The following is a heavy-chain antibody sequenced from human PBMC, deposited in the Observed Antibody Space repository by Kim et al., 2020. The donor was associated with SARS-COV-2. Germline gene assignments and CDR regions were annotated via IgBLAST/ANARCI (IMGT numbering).Heavy chain of an antibody. CDR1: GGSFSGHY. J-gene: IGHJ6*02. V-gene: IGHV4-34*01. CDR2: IHQSGST. Sequence: SETLSLTCAVYGGSFSGHYWSWIRQPPGKGLAWIGEIHQSGSTNYNPSLKSRVTISIDTSKNQFSLKLSSVTAADSGFYYCARGRAGVVPAPILGIGPHYDYFIVDVWGHGTSVTVSS. D-gene: IGHD2-2*02. CDR3: ARGRAGVVPAPILGIGPHYDYFIVDV.